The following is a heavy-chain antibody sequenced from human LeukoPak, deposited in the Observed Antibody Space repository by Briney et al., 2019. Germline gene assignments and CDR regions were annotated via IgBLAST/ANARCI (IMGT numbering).Heavy chain of an antibody. J-gene: IGHJ3*02. D-gene: IGHD3-22*01. CDR1: GYTFTSYG. Sequence: ASVKVSCKASGYTFTSYGISWVRQAPGQGLEWMGWISAYNGNTNYAQKLQGRVTMTTDTSTSTAYMELRSLRSDDTAVYYCARGPITMIVVIPHDAFDIWGQGTMVTVSS. V-gene: IGHV1-18*01. CDR2: ISAYNGNT. CDR3: ARGPITMIVVIPHDAFDI.